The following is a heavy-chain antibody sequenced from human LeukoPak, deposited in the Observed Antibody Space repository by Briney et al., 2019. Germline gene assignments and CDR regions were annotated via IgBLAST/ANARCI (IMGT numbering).Heavy chain of an antibody. CDR2: IKQDGTEK. Sequence: GGSLRLSCAASGFTFSSYWMSWVRQAPGKGLEWMANIKQDGTEKYYVDSVKGRFTISRDNAKNSLYLQMNSLRAEDTAIYYCARDAFFWAFDYWGQGTLVTVSS. CDR1: GFTFSSYW. J-gene: IGHJ4*02. V-gene: IGHV3-7*03. D-gene: IGHD3-3*01. CDR3: ARDAFFWAFDY.